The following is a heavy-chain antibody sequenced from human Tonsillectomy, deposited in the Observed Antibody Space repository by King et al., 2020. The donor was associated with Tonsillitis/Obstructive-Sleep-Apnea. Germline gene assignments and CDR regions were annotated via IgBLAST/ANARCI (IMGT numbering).Heavy chain of an antibody. J-gene: IGHJ3*02. V-gene: IGHV4-31*03. CDR1: GGSLSSGGRF. CDR2: IYYGGNT. CDR3: ARGQWDYGVVGGFDI. Sequence: MQLQESGPGLVKPSQTLSLTCTVSGGSLSSGGRFWSWIRQHPGKGLEFIGYIYYGGNTYYNPSLKSRVTISVDTSENRFSLKLTSVTAADTAVYYCARGQWDYGVVGGFDIWGQGTTVTVSS. D-gene: IGHD4-17*01.